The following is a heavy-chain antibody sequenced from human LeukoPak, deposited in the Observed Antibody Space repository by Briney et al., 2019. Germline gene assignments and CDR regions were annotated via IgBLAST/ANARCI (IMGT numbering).Heavy chain of an antibody. CDR3: ARGKGGGDPFDAFDI. Sequence: PSETLSLTCTVSGGSISSGDYYWSWIRQPPGKGLEWIVYIYYSGSTYYNPSLKSRVTITVDTSKKQFSLKLSAVTAADTAVYYCARGKGGGDPFDAFDIWGQGTMVTVSS. D-gene: IGHD2-21*02. V-gene: IGHV4-30-4*02. J-gene: IGHJ3*02. CDR2: IYYSGST. CDR1: GGSISSGDYY.